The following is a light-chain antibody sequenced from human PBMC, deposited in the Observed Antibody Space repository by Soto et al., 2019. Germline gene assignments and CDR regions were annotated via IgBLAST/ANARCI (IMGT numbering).Light chain of an antibody. V-gene: IGLV2-11*01. CDR1: YSDVGASRY. CDR3: CSYADTYTWV. Sequence: QSVLTQPRSVSGSPGQSVTISCTGTYSDVGASRYVSWYQQHPGKAPTLILYDVDRRPSEVPDRFSGSKSGRTASLTISGLQAEDEADYFCCSYADTYTWVFGGGTKVTVL. CDR2: DVD. J-gene: IGLJ3*02.